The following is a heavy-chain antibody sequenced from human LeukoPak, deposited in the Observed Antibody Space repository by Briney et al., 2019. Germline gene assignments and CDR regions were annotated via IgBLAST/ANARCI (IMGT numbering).Heavy chain of an antibody. CDR1: GDSITSHY. CDR2: IYYTGIT. Sequence: SDTLSLTCNVSGDSITSHYWNWVRQPPGEGLEWMSYIYYTGITKYNPSLKSRVSMSVDTSKNQVFLRVNSVTAADTAVYHCARSVDYFDNTGPHMMFDYWGQGSQVTVSS. V-gene: IGHV4-59*07. D-gene: IGHD3-22*01. CDR3: ARSVDYFDNTGPHMMFDY. J-gene: IGHJ4*02.